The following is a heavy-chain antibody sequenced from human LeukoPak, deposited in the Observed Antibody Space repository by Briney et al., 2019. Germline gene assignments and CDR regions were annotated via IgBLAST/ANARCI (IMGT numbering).Heavy chain of an antibody. CDR3: ARQMATIKYCDY. CDR2: IYYSRST. D-gene: IGHD5-12*01. CDR1: GGSISSSSYY. Sequence: SETLSLTCTVSGGSISSSSYYWGWIRQPPGKGLEGIVSIYYSRSTYYNPSPKSRVTISVDTSKIQFSMKLSSVTAADTAVYYCARQMATIKYCDYWGQGTLVTVSS. J-gene: IGHJ4*02. V-gene: IGHV4-39*01.